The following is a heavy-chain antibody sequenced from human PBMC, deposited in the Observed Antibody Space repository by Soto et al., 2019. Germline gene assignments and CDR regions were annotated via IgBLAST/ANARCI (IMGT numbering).Heavy chain of an antibody. Sequence: PGGSLRLSCAASGFTFSSYSMNWVRQAPGKGLEWVSYISSSSTIYDADSVKGRFTISRDNAKNSLYLQMNSLRDEDTAVYYCARSGWERLPLESMDVWGQGTTVTVSS. CDR3: ARSGWERLPLESMDV. CDR2: ISSSSTI. J-gene: IGHJ6*02. V-gene: IGHV3-48*02. D-gene: IGHD1-26*01. CDR1: GFTFSSYS.